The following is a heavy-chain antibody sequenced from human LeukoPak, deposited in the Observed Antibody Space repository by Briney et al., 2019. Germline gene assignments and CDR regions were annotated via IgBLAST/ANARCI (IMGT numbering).Heavy chain of an antibody. CDR2: IYYSGST. J-gene: IGHJ6*03. CDR3: ARRRDGYNSDYYYYYYMDV. Sequence: SETLSLTCTVSDDSISSYYWSWLRQPPGKGLEWIGYIYYSGSTNYNPSLKSRVTISVDTSKNQFSLKLSSVTAADTAVYYCARRRDGYNSDYYYYYYMDVWGKGTTVTVSS. D-gene: IGHD5-24*01. CDR1: DDSISSYY. V-gene: IGHV4-59*08.